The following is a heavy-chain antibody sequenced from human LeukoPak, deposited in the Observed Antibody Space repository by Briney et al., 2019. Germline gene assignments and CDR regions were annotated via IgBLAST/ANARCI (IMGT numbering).Heavy chain of an antibody. CDR1: GFSFSGYS. Sequence: PGGSLRLSCAASGFSFSGYSMNWVRQAPGEGLEWVSSVSRSSSYTYYADSVKGRFTISRDNAKSSLFLQMNSLRAEDTAVYYCARDNGWSADFWGQGTLVTVSS. CDR3: ARDNGWSADF. CDR2: VSRSSSYT. V-gene: IGHV3-21*04. D-gene: IGHD2-15*01. J-gene: IGHJ4*02.